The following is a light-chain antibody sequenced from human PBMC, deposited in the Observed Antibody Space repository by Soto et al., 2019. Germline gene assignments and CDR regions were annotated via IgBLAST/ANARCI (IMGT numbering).Light chain of an antibody. J-gene: IGKJ4*01. Sequence: EIVLTQSPGTLSLSPGERATLSCRASQSVWSSYLAWYQQKPGQAPRLLIYGASSRATGIPDRFSGSGSGTDFTLTISRLEPEDFAVYSCQQYGSSPLTFGGGTKVEIK. V-gene: IGKV3-20*01. CDR1: QSVWSSY. CDR3: QQYGSSPLT. CDR2: GAS.